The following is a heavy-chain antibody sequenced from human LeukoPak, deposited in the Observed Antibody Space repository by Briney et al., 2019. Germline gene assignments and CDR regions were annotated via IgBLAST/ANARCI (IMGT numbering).Heavy chain of an antibody. CDR1: GFTFSSYW. J-gene: IGHJ4*02. V-gene: IGHV3-7*01. CDR2: IKKDGSDK. CDR3: AEDFDDSSGYHDY. D-gene: IGHD3-22*01. Sequence: PGGSLRLSCAASGFTFSSYWMNWVRQAPGKGLEWVANIKKDGSDKNYLGSVKGRFTISRDNSKNTLYLQMNSLRAEDTAVYYCAEDFDDSSGYHDYWGQGTLVTVSS.